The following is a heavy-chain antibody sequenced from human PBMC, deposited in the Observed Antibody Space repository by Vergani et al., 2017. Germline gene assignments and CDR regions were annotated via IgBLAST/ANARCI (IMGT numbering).Heavy chain of an antibody. J-gene: IGHJ3*02. D-gene: IGHD5-24*01. Sequence: QVQLVQSGAEVKKPGSSVKVSCKASGGTFSSYAISWVRQAPGQGLEWMGGIIPIFGTANYAQKSQGRVTMTRDTSTSTVYMELSSLRSEDTAVYYCASMDRWLQGVDAFDIWGQGTMVTVSS. V-gene: IGHV1-69*05. CDR1: GGTFSSYA. CDR2: IIPIFGTA. CDR3: ASMDRWLQGVDAFDI.